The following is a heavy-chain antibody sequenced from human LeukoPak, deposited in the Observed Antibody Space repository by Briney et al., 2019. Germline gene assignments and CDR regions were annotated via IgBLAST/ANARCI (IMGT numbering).Heavy chain of an antibody. J-gene: IGHJ6*03. Sequence: GGSLRLSCAASGFTYSSYEMNWVRQAPGKGLEWVSYINSSGSTIYYADSVKGRFTISRDNAKNSLYLQMSSLRAEDTAVYYWAKGPQTFEGVNLIYYYMDVWGKGTTVTISS. CDR2: INSSGSTI. CDR1: GFTYSSYE. V-gene: IGHV3-48*03. D-gene: IGHD3-16*01. CDR3: AKGPQTFEGVNLIYYYMDV.